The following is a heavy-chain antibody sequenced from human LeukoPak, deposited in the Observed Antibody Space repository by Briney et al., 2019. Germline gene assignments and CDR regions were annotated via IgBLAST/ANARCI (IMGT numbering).Heavy chain of an antibody. V-gene: IGHV3-23*01. J-gene: IGHJ6*02. D-gene: IGHD3-10*01. CDR3: AKESSGSYFLGYYYYGMDV. CDR1: GFTFSSYA. CDR2: ISGSGGST. Sequence: PGGSLRLSCAASGFTFSSYAMSWVRQAPGKGLEWVSAISGSGGSTYYADSVKGRFTISRDNSKNTLYLQMNSLRAEDTAVYYCAKESSGSYFLGYYYYGMDVWGQGTTVTVSS.